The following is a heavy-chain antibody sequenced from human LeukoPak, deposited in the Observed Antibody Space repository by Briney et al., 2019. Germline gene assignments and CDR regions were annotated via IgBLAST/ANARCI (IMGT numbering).Heavy chain of an antibody. V-gene: IGHV1-18*01. J-gene: IGHJ4*02. CDR3: ARNSGYSYAKIIPGGY. D-gene: IGHD5-18*01. CDR2: ISAYNGNT. Sequence: GASVKVSCKASGYTFTSYGISWVRQAPGQGLEWMGWISAYNGNTNYAQRLQGRVTMTTDTSTSTAYMELRSLRSDDTAVYYCARNSGYSYAKIIPGGYWGQGTLVTVSS. CDR1: GYTFTSYG.